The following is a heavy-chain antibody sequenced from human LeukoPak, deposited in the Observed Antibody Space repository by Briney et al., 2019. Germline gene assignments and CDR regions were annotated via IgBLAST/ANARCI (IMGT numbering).Heavy chain of an antibody. CDR1: GFTFSSYA. Sequence: GRSLSLSCAAPGFTFSSYAVHWVRQAPGKGLEWVAVISYDGSNKYYADSVKGRFTISRDNSKNTLYLQMNSLRAEDTAVYYCARDRTIFGVVITTSDYWGQGTLVTVSS. D-gene: IGHD3-3*01. CDR3: ARDRTIFGVVITTSDY. J-gene: IGHJ4*02. V-gene: IGHV3-30*04. CDR2: ISYDGSNK.